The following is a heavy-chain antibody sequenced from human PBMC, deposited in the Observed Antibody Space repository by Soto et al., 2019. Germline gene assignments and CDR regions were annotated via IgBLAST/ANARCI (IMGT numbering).Heavy chain of an antibody. V-gene: IGHV3-23*01. CDR3: ARDLHMAVAGTLGY. J-gene: IGHJ4*02. CDR1: GFIVSSYA. D-gene: IGHD6-19*01. CDR2: LTGGSDVT. Sequence: GGSLRLSCAASGFIVSSYAMSWVRQAPGKGLEWVSILTGGSDVTNYADSVKGRCTISRDNSKNTLYLQINSLRPEDTAVYYCARDLHMAVAGTLGYWGQGALVTVSS.